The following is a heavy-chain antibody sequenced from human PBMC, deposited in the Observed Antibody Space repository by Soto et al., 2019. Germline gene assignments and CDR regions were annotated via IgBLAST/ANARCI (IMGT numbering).Heavy chain of an antibody. CDR3: ARGLNADASGSPSYDMDV. CDR2: TYYRSKWYN. D-gene: IGHD3-10*01. J-gene: IGHJ6*02. V-gene: IGHV6-1*01. CDR1: GDSVSSNSAA. Sequence: SQTLSLTCAISGDSVSSNSAAWHWIRQSPSRGLEWLGRTYYRSKWYNDSAESVESRITINPDPSKNQFSLQLNSVTPEDTAIYYCARGLNADASGSPSYDMDVWDQETTVGVSS.